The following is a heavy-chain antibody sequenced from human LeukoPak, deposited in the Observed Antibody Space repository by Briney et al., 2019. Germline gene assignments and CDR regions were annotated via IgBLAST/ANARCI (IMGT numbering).Heavy chain of an antibody. Sequence: PGGSLRLSCAASGFTFSRYDMNWVRQAPGKGLEWVSYIGSSGTTIYYTDSVKGRSTISRDNAKNSLYLQMNSLRAEDTAVYYCARESAWGYSFDYWGQGTLVTVSS. CDR1: GFTFSRYD. CDR3: ARESAWGYSFDY. V-gene: IGHV3-48*03. D-gene: IGHD3-16*01. CDR2: IGSSGTTI. J-gene: IGHJ4*02.